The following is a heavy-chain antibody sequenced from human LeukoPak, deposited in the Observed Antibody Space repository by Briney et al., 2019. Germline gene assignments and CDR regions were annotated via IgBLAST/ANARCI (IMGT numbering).Heavy chain of an antibody. J-gene: IGHJ4*02. CDR2: INPSGGST. CDR3: ARDRGITMIVVDSFDY. CDR1: GYTFTSYY. V-gene: IGHV1-46*01. D-gene: IGHD3-22*01. Sequence: GASVKVSCKASGYTFTSYYMHWVRQAPGQGLEWMGIINPSGGSTSYAQKFQGRVTMTRDMSTSTVYMELGSLRSEDTAVYYCARDRGITMIVVDSFDYWGQGTLVTVSS.